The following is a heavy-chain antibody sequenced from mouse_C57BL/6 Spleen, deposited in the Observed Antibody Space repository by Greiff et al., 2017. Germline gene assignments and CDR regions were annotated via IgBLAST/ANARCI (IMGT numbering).Heavy chain of an antibody. D-gene: IGHD2-3*01. CDR1: GFNIQDYY. Sequence: EVQLQQSGAELVKPGASVKLSCTASGFNIQDYYMHWVKQRTEQGLEWIGRIDPEDGETTYAPKFQGKATITSDTSSNTAYLQLSSLTSEDTAFYYCARPGDDGYYPLFAYWGQGTLVTVSA. J-gene: IGHJ3*01. CDR2: IDPEDGET. V-gene: IGHV14-2*01. CDR3: ARPGDDGYYPLFAY.